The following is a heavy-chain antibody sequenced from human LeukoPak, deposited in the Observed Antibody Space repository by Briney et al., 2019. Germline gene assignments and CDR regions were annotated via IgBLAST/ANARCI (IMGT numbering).Heavy chain of an antibody. CDR1: GGSFSGYY. Sequence: PSETLSLTCAVYGGSFSGYYWSWIRQPPGKGLERIGEINHSGSTNYNPSLKSRVTISVDTSKNQFSLKLSSVTAADTAVYYCARGKWVQLWLGAYFDYWGQGTLVTVSS. D-gene: IGHD5-18*01. CDR2: INHSGST. CDR3: ARGKWVQLWLGAYFDY. J-gene: IGHJ4*02. V-gene: IGHV4-34*01.